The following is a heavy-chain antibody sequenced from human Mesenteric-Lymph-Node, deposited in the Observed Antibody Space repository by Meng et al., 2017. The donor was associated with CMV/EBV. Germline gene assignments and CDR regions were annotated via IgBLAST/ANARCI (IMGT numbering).Heavy chain of an antibody. CDR2: TYYRSKWYN. V-gene: IGHV6-1*01. Sequence: LSGDSVSSNSAAWNWIRQSPSRGLEWLGRTYYRSKWYNDSAVSVKSRITITPDTSKNQFSLQLNSVTPEDTAVYYCTRDSRRYFDLWGRGTLVTVSS. CDR1: GDSVSSNSAA. J-gene: IGHJ2*01. CDR3: TRDSRRYFDL.